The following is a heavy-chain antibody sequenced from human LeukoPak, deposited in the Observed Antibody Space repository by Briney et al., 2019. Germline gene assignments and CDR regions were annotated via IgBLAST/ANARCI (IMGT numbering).Heavy chain of an antibody. CDR2: IYYSGST. J-gene: IGHJ3*02. D-gene: IGHD1-26*01. Sequence: PSETLSLTCTVSGGSISSSSYYWGWIRQPPGKGLEWIGSIYYSGSTYYNPSLKSRVTISVDTSKNQFSLKLSSVTAADTAVYYCARLGAPHSLYGSYSAFDIWGQGTMVTVSS. V-gene: IGHV4-39*01. CDR1: GGSISSSSYY. CDR3: ARLGAPHSLYGSYSAFDI.